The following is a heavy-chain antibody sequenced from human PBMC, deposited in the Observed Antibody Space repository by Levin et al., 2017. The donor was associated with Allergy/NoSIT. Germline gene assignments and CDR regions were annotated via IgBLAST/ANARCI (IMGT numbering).Heavy chain of an antibody. CDR3: ASLNIVATIEAFDI. V-gene: IGHV3-30*03. CDR2: ISYDGSNK. CDR1: GFTFSSYG. D-gene: IGHD5-12*01. J-gene: IGHJ3*02. Sequence: GGSLRLSCAASGFTFSSYGMHWVRQAPGKGLEWVAVISYDGSNKYYADSVKGRFTISRDNSKNTLYLQMNSLRAEDTAVYYCASLNIVATIEAFDIWGQGTMVTVSA.